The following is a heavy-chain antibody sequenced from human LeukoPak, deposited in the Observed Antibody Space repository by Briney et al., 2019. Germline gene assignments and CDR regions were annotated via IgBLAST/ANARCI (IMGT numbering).Heavy chain of an antibody. V-gene: IGHV3-30*02. Sequence: PGGSLRLSCAASGFTFSSYGMHWVRQAPGKGLEWVAFIRYEGNEKYYAGSVKGRFTISRDNSKNTLYLEMNSLRAEDTAVYYCAKDLMRDRWFGESWGQGTLVIVSS. CDR1: GFTFSSYG. D-gene: IGHD3-10*01. CDR3: AKDLMRDRWFGES. J-gene: IGHJ5*02. CDR2: IRYEGNEK.